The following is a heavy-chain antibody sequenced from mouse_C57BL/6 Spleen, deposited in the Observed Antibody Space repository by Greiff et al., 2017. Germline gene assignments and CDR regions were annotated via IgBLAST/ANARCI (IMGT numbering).Heavy chain of an antibody. J-gene: IGHJ1*03. CDR3: ARWRGNYWYVDV. V-gene: IGHV1-55*01. CDR1: GYTFTSYW. CDR2: IYPGSGST. D-gene: IGHD2-1*01. Sequence: QVQLQQPGAELVKPGASVKMSCQASGYTFTSYWITWVKQRPGQGLEWIGDIYPGSGSTNYNEQFKSKATLTVDTSSSTAYMQLSSLTSEDSAVYYCARWRGNYWYVDVWGTGTTVTVSS.